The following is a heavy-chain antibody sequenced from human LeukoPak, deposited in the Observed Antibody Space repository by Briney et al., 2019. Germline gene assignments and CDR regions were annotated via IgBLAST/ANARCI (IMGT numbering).Heavy chain of an antibody. V-gene: IGHV1-69*06. CDR2: IIPIFGTA. D-gene: IGHD3-22*01. CDR1: GGTFSSYA. CDR3: ASHYDSSGYPAPANYYYYYMDV. Sequence: SVKVSCKASGGTFSSYAISWVRQAPGQGLEWMGGIIPIFGTANYAQKFQGRVTITADKSTSTAYMELSSLRSEDTAVYYCASHYDSSGYPAPANYYYYYMDVWGKGTTVTVSS. J-gene: IGHJ6*03.